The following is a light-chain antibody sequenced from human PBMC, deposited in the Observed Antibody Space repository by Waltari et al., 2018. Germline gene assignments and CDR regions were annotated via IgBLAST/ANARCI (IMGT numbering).Light chain of an antibody. CDR1: TGPVTSGHY. Sequence: QAVVTQEPSLTVSPRGTVTLTCGSSTGPVTSGHYPFWFQQKPGQAPRTLIYGASSRHSWTPARFSGSLVGGRAALTLSGAQPEDEAVYYYSLSYSGDVIFGGGTKLTVL. V-gene: IGLV7-46*01. J-gene: IGLJ2*01. CDR2: GAS. CDR3: SLSYSGDVI.